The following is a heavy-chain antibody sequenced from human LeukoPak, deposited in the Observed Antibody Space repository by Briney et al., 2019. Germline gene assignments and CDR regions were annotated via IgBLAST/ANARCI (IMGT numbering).Heavy chain of an antibody. V-gene: IGHV1-69*04. CDR1: GGTFSSYA. CDR2: IIPILGIA. CDR3: ARVFALVGATDY. D-gene: IGHD1-26*01. Sequence: ASVKVSCTASGGTFSSYAISWVRQAPGQGLEWMGRIIPILGIANYAQKFQGRVTITADKSTSTAYMELSSLRSEDTAVYYCARVFALVGATDYWGQGTLVSVSS. J-gene: IGHJ4*02.